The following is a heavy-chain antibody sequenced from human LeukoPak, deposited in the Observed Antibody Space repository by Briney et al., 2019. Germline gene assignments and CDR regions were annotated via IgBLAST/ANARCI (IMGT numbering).Heavy chain of an antibody. CDR1: GGTFSSYG. V-gene: IGHV1-18*01. D-gene: IGHD6-19*01. Sequence: ASVKVSCKASGGTFSSYGISWVRQAPGQGLEWMGWISAYNGNTNYAQKLQGRVTMTTDTSTSTAYMELRSLRSDDTAVYYCARDLMPPPYSSGWYSFFDYWGQGTLVTVSS. CDR2: ISAYNGNT. J-gene: IGHJ4*02. CDR3: ARDLMPPPYSSGWYSFFDY.